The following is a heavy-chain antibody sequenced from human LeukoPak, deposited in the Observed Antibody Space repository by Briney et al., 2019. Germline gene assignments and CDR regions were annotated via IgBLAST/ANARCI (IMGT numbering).Heavy chain of an antibody. V-gene: IGHV3-23*01. CDR2: ISGSGDST. J-gene: IGHJ6*02. CDR1: GFTFSSYA. CDR3: AKAPDGSYYYGMDV. Sequence: GGSLRLSCAASGFTFSSYAMSWVRQAPGKGLEWVSAISGSGDSTYYADSVKGRFTTSRDNSKNTLYLQMNSLRAEDTAVYYCAKAPDGSYYYGMDVWGQGTTVTVSS. D-gene: IGHD1-14*01.